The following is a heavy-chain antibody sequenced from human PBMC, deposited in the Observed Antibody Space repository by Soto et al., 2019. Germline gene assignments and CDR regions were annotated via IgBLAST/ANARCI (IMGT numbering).Heavy chain of an antibody. CDR3: ERIRANVFDS. D-gene: IGHD4-17*01. J-gene: IGHJ4*02. CDR2: IDPTGSYP. CDR1: GYPFTNYW. V-gene: IGHV5-10-1*01. Sequence: PXESLKITCPASGYPFTNYWSIWVRQLPGKGLEWMGRIDPTGSYPNYSPSFQGHVTISSEMSIRTAFLQWNTLRSSDTAMYYCERIRANVFDSWGQGTLVTVSS.